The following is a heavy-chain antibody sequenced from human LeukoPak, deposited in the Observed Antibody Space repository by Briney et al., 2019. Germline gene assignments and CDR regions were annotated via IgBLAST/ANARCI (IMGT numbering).Heavy chain of an antibody. D-gene: IGHD6-19*01. Sequence: GGSLRLSCAASGFTFSGSAMHWVRQASGKGLEWVGRIRSKANSYATAYAASVKGRFTISRDDSKNTAYLQMNSLKTEDTAVYYCTRAVAGTSSFDYWGQGTLVTVSS. CDR3: TRAVAGTSSFDY. CDR1: GFTFSGSA. CDR2: IRSKANSYAT. V-gene: IGHV3-73*01. J-gene: IGHJ4*02.